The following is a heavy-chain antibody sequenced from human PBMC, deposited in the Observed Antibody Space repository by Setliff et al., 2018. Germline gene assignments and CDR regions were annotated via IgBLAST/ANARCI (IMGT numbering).Heavy chain of an antibody. Sequence: SETLSLTCNVSGDSMNDNHWPWIRQPPGKGLEWIGYIYTSGGTNYNPSLKSRVTISVDMSKNQFSLKLSSVIAADTAVYYCARGVSSVSWTPRYWGRGILVTVSS. CDR3: ARGVSSVSWTPRY. J-gene: IGHJ4*02. CDR2: IYTSGGT. V-gene: IGHV4-4*08. CDR1: GDSMNDNH. D-gene: IGHD6-19*01.